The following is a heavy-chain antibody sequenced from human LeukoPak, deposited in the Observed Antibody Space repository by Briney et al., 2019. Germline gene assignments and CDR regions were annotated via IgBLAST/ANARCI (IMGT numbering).Heavy chain of an antibody. J-gene: IGHJ4*02. Sequence: SQTLSLTCAISGDSVSSNSAAWNWIRQSPSRGLEWLGRTYYRSKWYNDYAVSVKSRITINPDTSKNQFSLQLNSVTAADTAVYYCARGGPGEFGELFYYFDYWGQGTLVTVSS. CDR1: GDSVSSNSAA. D-gene: IGHD3-10*01. V-gene: IGHV6-1*01. CDR3: ARGGPGEFGELFYYFDY. CDR2: TYYRSKWYN.